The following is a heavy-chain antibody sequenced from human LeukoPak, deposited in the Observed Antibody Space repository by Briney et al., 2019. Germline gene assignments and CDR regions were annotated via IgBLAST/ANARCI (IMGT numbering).Heavy chain of an antibody. CDR2: ISSRRFT. V-gene: IGHV3-69-1*01. D-gene: IGHD2-2*01. CDR3: VRAEMKVGYCSSTNCLFDS. CDR1: GFIFSNYN. J-gene: IGHJ4*02. Sequence: GGSLRLSCAASGFIFSNYNMNWVRQAPGKGLEWVSSISSRRFTYYADSVMGRFTISRDNTKNTLYLQMNSLRAKDTAVYYCVRAEMKVGYCSSTNCLFDSWGQGAPVTVSS.